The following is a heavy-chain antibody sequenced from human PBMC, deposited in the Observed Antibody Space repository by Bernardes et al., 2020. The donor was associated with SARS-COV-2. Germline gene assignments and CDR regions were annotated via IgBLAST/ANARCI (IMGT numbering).Heavy chain of an antibody. Sequence: GSLRLSCAASGFTFSSSWMHWVRQAPGKWLVWFSRINPDGTSTSYADSVKGRFTISRDNAKNTLYLQMNSLRAEDTAVYYCARDLGYCTNGVCSPWGQGTLVTVSS. CDR1: GFTFSSSW. CDR2: INPDGTST. D-gene: IGHD2-8*01. V-gene: IGHV3-74*01. CDR3: ARDLGYCTNGVCSP. J-gene: IGHJ5*02.